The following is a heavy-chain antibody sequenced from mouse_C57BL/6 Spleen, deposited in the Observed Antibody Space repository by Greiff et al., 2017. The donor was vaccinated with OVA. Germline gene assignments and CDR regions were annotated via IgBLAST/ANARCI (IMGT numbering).Heavy chain of an antibody. J-gene: IGHJ2*01. V-gene: IGHV1-52*01. CDR3: ARGGYYSSTYYFDY. D-gene: IGHD1-1*01. CDR1: GYTFTSYW. Sequence: QVQLKQPGAELVRPGSSVKLSCKASGYTFTSYWMHWVKQRPIQGLEWIGNIDPSDSETHYNQKFKDKATLTVDKSSSTAYMQLSSLTSEDSAVYYCARGGYYSSTYYFDYWGQGTTLTVSS. CDR2: IDPSDSET.